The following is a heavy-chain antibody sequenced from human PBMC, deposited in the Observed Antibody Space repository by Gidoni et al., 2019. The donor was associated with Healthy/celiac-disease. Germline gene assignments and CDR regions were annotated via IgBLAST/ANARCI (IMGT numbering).Heavy chain of an antibody. J-gene: IGHJ6*02. Sequence: QVQLVESGGGVVQPGRSLRLSCAASGFTFSSYAMHWVRQAPGTGLEWVAVISYDGSNKYYADSVKGRFTISRDNSKNTLYLQMNSLRAEDTAVYYCARSSLEWLLGYGMDVWGQGTTVTVSS. V-gene: IGHV3-30-3*01. D-gene: IGHD3-3*01. CDR3: ARSSLEWLLGYGMDV. CDR1: GFTFSSYA. CDR2: ISYDGSNK.